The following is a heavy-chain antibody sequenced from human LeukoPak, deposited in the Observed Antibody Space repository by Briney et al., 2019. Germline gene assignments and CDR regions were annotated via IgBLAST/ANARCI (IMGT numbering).Heavy chain of an antibody. CDR3: ARDLGWSSYYDRVVAPTSDAFDI. CDR1: GYTFTGYY. Sequence: GASVKVSCKASGYTFTGYYMHWVRQAPGQGLEWMGWINPNSGGSNYAQKFQGRVTMTRDTSISTAYMELSRLRSDDTAVYYCARDLGWSSYYDRVVAPTSDAFDIWGQGTMVTVSS. D-gene: IGHD3-22*01. CDR2: INPNSGGS. J-gene: IGHJ3*02. V-gene: IGHV1-2*02.